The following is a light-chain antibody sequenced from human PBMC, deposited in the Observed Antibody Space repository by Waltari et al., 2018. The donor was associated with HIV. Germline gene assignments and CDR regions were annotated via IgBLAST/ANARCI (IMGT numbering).Light chain of an antibody. CDR2: RND. V-gene: IGLV1-47*01. CDR3: AAWDDSPSGYV. Sequence: QSVLTPPPSASGTPGQRVTIPCSGASSNIGSNYVFWYQLLPGTAPNLLVYRNDQRPSGVPDRLSGSKSGTSSSLAISGLRSEDEADYYCAAWDDSPSGYVVGTGTKVTVL. J-gene: IGLJ1*01. CDR1: SSNIGSNY.